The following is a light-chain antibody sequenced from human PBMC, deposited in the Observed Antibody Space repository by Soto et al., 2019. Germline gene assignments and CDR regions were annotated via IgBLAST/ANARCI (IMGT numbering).Light chain of an antibody. CDR2: GAS. J-gene: IGKJ5*01. CDR3: QQYGSSPLIT. V-gene: IGKV3-20*01. Sequence: EIVLTQSPGTLSLSPGERPTLSCRASQSVSSSYLAWYQQKPGQAPRLLIYGASSRATGIPDRFSGSGSGTDFTLTISRLEPEDFAVYYCQQYGSSPLITFGQGTRLEIK. CDR1: QSVSSSY.